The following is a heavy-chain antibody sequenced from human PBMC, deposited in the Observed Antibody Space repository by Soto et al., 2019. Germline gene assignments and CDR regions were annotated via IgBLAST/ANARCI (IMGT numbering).Heavy chain of an antibody. CDR1: GTSISSYY. D-gene: IGHD2-21*01. CDR3: ATYNSYSIDY. V-gene: IGHV4-59*01. J-gene: IGHJ4*02. CDR2: IHYRGTT. Sequence: ETLSLTCTVSGTSISSYYWRCIRQPPGKGLEWIAHIHYRGTTNYNPSLASRVTLSVDTSKNQFSLKMTSVTAADRARYFCATYNSYSIDYWGRGTLVTVSS.